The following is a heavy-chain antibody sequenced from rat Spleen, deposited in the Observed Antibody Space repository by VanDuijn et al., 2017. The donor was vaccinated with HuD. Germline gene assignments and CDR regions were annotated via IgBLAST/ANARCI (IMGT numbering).Heavy chain of an antibody. J-gene: IGHJ2*01. CDR3: ARLGPQYFDY. CDR1: GFTFSDYG. D-gene: IGHD3-1*01. CDR2: ISYGDSSGHSST. V-gene: IGHV5-29*01. Sequence: EVQLVESGGGLVQPGRSLKLSCAASGFTFSDYGVAWVRQAPTKGLEWVATISYGDSSGHSSTYYRDSVKGRFTVSRDNAKSTLNLQMDSLRSEDTATYYCARLGPQYFDYWGQGVMVTVSS.